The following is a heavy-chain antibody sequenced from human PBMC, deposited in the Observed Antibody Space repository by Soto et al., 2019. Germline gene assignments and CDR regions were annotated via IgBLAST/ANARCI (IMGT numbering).Heavy chain of an antibody. CDR1: GFTFSGSA. D-gene: IGHD3-22*01. V-gene: IGHV3-73*01. CDR3: AKDQGIVVVITNYFDY. J-gene: IGHJ4*02. Sequence: GGSLRLSCAASGFTFSGSAMHWVRQASGKGLEWVGRIRSKANSYATAYAASVKGRFTISRDDSKNTAYLQMNSLRAEDTAVYYCAKDQGIVVVITNYFDYWGQGTLVTVSS. CDR2: IRSKANSYAT.